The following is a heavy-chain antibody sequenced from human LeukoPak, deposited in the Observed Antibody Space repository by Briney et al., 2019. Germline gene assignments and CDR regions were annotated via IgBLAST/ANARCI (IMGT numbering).Heavy chain of an antibody. V-gene: IGHV4-39*07. D-gene: IGHD1-7*01. J-gene: IGHJ3*02. CDR2: IYYSGST. Sequence: SETLSLTCTVSGGSISSSSYYWRWIRQPPGKGLEWIGRIYYSGSTYYNPSLKSRVTISVDTSKNQFSLKLSSVTAADTAVYYCARHPQTVTTGSGAFDIWGQGTMVTVSS. CDR3: ARHPQTVTTGSGAFDI. CDR1: GGSISSSSYY.